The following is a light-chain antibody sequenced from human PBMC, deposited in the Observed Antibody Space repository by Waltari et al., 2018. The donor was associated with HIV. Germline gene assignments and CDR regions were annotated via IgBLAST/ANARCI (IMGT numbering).Light chain of an antibody. Sequence: QSVLPQPPSVSGAPGQTVTISCPGSSSNIGAAYDVPWYQQVPGPAPKLLIYANTNRPSGVPDRFSGSKSGTSASLAISGLQTEDEADYYCQSYVSSVNVVFGGGTRVTVL. V-gene: IGLV1-40*01. J-gene: IGLJ3*02. CDR2: ANT. CDR1: SSNIGAAYD. CDR3: QSYVSSVNVV.